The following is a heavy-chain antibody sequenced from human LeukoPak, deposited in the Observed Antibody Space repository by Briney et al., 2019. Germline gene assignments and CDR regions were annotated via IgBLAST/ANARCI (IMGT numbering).Heavy chain of an antibody. D-gene: IGHD3-10*01. Sequence: SVKVSRTASGYTFTCYYIHWVRQDPAQGLEGMGWDTPNSDGTKYSQKLNGRDPMTSDTSNSTVHMELHRLSSDDTAGDQCARGSDCRMVRGLTGFYYFMDVWGKGTTVSVSS. CDR2: DTPNSDGT. CDR1: GYTFTCYY. J-gene: IGHJ6*03. V-gene: IGHV1-2*02. CDR3: ARGSDCRMVRGLTGFYYFMDV.